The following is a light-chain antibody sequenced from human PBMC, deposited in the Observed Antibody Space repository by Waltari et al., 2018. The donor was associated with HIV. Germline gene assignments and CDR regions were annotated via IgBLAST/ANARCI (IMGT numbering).Light chain of an antibody. J-gene: IGKJ4*01. CDR3: QQYDEWPPLT. V-gene: IGKV3D-15*01. CDR1: QSIETN. CDR2: ATS. Sequence: ERVMTQSPATLSVSPGETAILSCRTSQSIETNLAWYQHKLCQAPRLLIYATSARAPAIPARFIGSGSGTDFTLTIKNLQSEDFAVYYCQQYDEWPPLTFGGGTKVEIK.